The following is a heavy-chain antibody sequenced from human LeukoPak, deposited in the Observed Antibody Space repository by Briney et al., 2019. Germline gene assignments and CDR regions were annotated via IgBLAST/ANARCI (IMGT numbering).Heavy chain of an antibody. V-gene: IGHV4-39*01. CDR1: GGSISSSSYY. CDR3: ARQNVKNYYDSNGWLFYFDH. Sequence: SETLPLTCTVSGGSISSSSYYWGWIRQPPGKGLEWIGSIYYSGSTYYNPSLKSRVTISVDTSKNQFSLKLSSVTAADTAVYYCARQNVKNYYDSNGWLFYFDHWGQGTLVTVSS. J-gene: IGHJ4*02. D-gene: IGHD3-22*01. CDR2: IYYSGST.